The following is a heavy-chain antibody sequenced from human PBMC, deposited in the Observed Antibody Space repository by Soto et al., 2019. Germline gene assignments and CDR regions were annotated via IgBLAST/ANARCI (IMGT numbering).Heavy chain of an antibody. CDR2: IRSKANSYAT. Sequence: GGSLRLSCAASGFTFSGSAMHWVRQASGKGLEWVGRIRSKANSYATAYAASVKGRFTISRDDSKNTAYLQMNSLKTEDTAVYYCTTPLHPMVRGVIMSYYYYYMDVWGKGTTVTVSS. J-gene: IGHJ6*03. CDR3: TTPLHPMVRGVIMSYYYYYMDV. V-gene: IGHV3-73*01. CDR1: GFTFSGSA. D-gene: IGHD3-10*01.